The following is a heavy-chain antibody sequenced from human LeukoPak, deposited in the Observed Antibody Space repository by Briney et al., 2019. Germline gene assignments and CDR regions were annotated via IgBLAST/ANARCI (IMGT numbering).Heavy chain of an antibody. Sequence: GGSLRLSCAASGFTFSSYWMHWVRQAPGKGLVWVSRINSDGSSTSYADSVKGRFTISRDNAKNTLYLAKNSPRDEGTAVYYCARDRSTGEEDYWGQGTLVTVSS. V-gene: IGHV3-74*01. CDR3: ARDRSTGEEDY. CDR2: INSDGSST. J-gene: IGHJ4*02. CDR1: GFTFSSYW. D-gene: IGHD7-27*01.